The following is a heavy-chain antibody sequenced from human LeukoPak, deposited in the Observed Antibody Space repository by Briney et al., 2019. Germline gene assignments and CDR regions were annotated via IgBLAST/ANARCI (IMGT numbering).Heavy chain of an antibody. CDR2: ISGSGGHT. V-gene: IGHV3-23*01. CDR3: AKFRYHSNDNNYLDFNY. J-gene: IGHJ4*02. D-gene: IGHD3-22*01. CDR1: GFTFSSYC. Sequence: PGRCLRLSCAASGFTFSSYCTHWVRQAPGKWLESVSSISGSGGHTYFADSVKGRFTISRDNSKSTLDLQMNSLKVEDTAVYYCAKFRYHSNDNNYLDFNYWGQGTLVTVSS.